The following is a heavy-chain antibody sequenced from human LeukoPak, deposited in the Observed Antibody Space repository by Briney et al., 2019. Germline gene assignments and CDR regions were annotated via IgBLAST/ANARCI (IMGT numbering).Heavy chain of an antibody. CDR1: GGSISSYY. Sequence: SETLSLTCTVSGGSISSYYWSWIRQPPGKGLEWIGEINHSGSTNYNPSLKSRVTISVDTSKNQFSLKLSSVTAADTAVYYCARGSRSSWYGGGYYFDYWGQGTLVTVSS. J-gene: IGHJ4*02. D-gene: IGHD6-13*01. V-gene: IGHV4-34*01. CDR3: ARGSRSSWYGGGYYFDY. CDR2: INHSGST.